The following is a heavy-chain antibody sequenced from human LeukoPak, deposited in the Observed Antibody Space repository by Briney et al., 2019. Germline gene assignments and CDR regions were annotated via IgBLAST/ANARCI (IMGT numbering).Heavy chain of an antibody. V-gene: IGHV1-2*02. D-gene: IGHD6-6*01. CDR2: INPNSGGT. CDR1: GYTFTGYX. CDR3: ARAPEAARSYFDY. J-gene: IGHJ4*02. Sequence: ASGYTFTGYXMXXXXQXPGXGLXXMGWINPNSGGTNYAQKFQGRVTMTRDTSISTAHMELSRLRSDDTAVYYCARAPEAARSYFDYWGQGTLVTVSS.